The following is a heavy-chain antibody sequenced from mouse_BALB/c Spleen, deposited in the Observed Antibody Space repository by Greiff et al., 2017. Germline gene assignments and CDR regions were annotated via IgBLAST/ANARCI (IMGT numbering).Heavy chain of an antibody. CDR1: GYTFTSYW. CDR3: ARNDYFSY. V-gene: IGHV1-87*01. CDR2: IYPGDGDT. Sequence: QVQLQQSGAELARPGASVKLSCKASGYTFTSYWMQWVKQRPGQGLEWIGAIYPGDGDTRYTQKFKGKATLTADKSSSTAYMQLSSLASEDSAVYYCARNDYFSYWGQGTLVTVSA. J-gene: IGHJ3*01. D-gene: IGHD2-4*01.